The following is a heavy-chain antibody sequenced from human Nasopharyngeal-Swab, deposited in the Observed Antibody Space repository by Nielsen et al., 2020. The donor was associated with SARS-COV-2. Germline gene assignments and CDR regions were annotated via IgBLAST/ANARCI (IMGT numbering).Heavy chain of an antibody. CDR2: VSYDGSSK. V-gene: IGHV3-30-3*01. J-gene: IGHJ4*02. D-gene: IGHD5-24*01. Sequence: WIRQPPGEGLGWVAVVSYDGSSKYYADSVKGRFTISRDNSKNTLYLQMNSLRAEDTAVFYCARDMGRDGYNYPFDYWGQGTLVTVSS. CDR3: ARDMGRDGYNYPFDY.